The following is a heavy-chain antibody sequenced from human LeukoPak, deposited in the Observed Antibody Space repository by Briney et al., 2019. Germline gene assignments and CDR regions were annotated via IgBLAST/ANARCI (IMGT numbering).Heavy chain of an antibody. Sequence: PSETLPLTCTVSGGSISSYYWSWIRQPPGKGLEWIGYIYYSGSTNYNPSLKSRVTISVDTSKNQFSLKLSSVTAADTAVYYCARDRGCSGGSCYYYYGMDVWGQGTTVTVSS. CDR2: IYYSGST. D-gene: IGHD2-15*01. V-gene: IGHV4-59*01. CDR1: GGSISSYY. CDR3: ARDRGCSGGSCYYYYGMDV. J-gene: IGHJ6*02.